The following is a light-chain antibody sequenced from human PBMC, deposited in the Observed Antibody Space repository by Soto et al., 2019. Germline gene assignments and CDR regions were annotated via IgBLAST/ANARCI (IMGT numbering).Light chain of an antibody. J-gene: IGLJ2*01. Sequence: QSALTQPPSASGSPGQSVTISCTGTSSDVGGYDYVSWYQQQSGKAPKLIIYEVTNRPSGVPDRFSGSKSGNTASLTVSGLQAEDEADYYCSSYAGISNVIFVAGTKVTVL. CDR3: SSYAGISNVI. V-gene: IGLV2-8*01. CDR1: SSDVGGYDY. CDR2: EVT.